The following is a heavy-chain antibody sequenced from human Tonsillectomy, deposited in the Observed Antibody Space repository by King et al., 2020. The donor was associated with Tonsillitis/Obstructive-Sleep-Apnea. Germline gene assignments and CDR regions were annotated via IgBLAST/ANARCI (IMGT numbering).Heavy chain of an antibody. CDR1: GGTLSSYG. CDR2: IIPILDKA. V-gene: IGHV1-69*04. J-gene: IGHJ5*02. Sequence: QLVQSGAEVKKPGSSVKVSCKASGGTLSSYGISWVRQSPGQGLEWMGRIIPILDKATYAQKFQGRVTITADKSTITAYMELTSLTSEDTAVYYCARATGNDNASGNWFDPWGQGTLVTVSS. D-gene: IGHD3-10*01. CDR3: ARATGNDNASGNWFDP.